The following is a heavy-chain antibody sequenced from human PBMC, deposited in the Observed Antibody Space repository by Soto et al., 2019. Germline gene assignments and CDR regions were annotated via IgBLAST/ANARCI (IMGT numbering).Heavy chain of an antibody. CDR3: ARAMDYYDSSGYRYYYGMDV. J-gene: IGHJ6*02. CDR2: IYYSGST. V-gene: IGHV4-30-4*01. Sequence: PSETLSLTCTVSGGSISSGDYYWSWIRQPPGKGLEWIGYIYYSGSTYYNPSLKSRVTISVDTSKNQFSLKLSSVTAADTAVYYCARAMDYYDSSGYRYYYGMDVWGQGTPVTVSS. D-gene: IGHD3-22*01. CDR1: GGSISSGDYY.